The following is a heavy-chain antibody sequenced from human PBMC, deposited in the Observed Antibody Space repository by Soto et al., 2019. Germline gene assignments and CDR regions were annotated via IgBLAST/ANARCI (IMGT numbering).Heavy chain of an antibody. V-gene: IGHV1-8*01. CDR1: GYTFTSYD. CDR3: ARERTGTTSNWFDP. CDR2: MKPNSGNT. J-gene: IGHJ5*02. D-gene: IGHD1-7*01. Sequence: QVQLVQSGAEVKKPGASVKVSCKASGYTFTSYDINWVRQATGHGLEWMGWMKPNSGNTVYAQQFQGRVTMTRDTSISTAYMELTSLRSEDTAVYYCARERTGTTSNWFDPWGQGTLVTVSS.